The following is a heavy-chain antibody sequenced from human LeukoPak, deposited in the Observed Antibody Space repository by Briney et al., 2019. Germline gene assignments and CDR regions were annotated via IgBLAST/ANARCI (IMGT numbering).Heavy chain of an antibody. CDR3: ARAGGYCSGGSCYGSFDY. J-gene: IGHJ4*02. CDR2: ISSSSSYI. D-gene: IGHD2-15*01. CDR1: GCTFSSYS. V-gene: IGHV3-21*01. Sequence: GGSLRLSCAASGCTFSSYSMNWVRQAPGKGLEWVSSISSSSSYIYYADSVKGRFTISRDNAKNSLYLQMNSLRAEDTAVYYCARAGGYCSGGSCYGSFDYWGQGTLVTVSS.